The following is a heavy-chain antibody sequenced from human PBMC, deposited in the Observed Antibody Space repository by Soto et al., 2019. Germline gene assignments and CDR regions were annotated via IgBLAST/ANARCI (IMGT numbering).Heavy chain of an antibody. CDR3: ARGRITIFGVVNEAHFDY. CDR1: GGSISSYY. CDR2: IYYSGST. D-gene: IGHD3-3*01. J-gene: IGHJ4*02. Sequence: PSETLSLTCTVSGGSISSYYWSWIRQPPGKGLEWIGYIYYSGSTNYNPSLKSRVTISVDTSKNQFSLKLSSVTAADTAVYYCARGRITIFGVVNEAHFDYWGQGTLVTVSS. V-gene: IGHV4-59*01.